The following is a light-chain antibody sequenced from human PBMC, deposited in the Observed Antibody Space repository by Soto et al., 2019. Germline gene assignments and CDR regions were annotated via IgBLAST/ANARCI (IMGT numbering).Light chain of an antibody. CDR3: ASYTDSSNYV. Sequence: QSVLTQPASVSGSPGQSITFSCTGTSSDVGGHSYVSWYQQRPGKAPRLMIYEVTKRPSGISNRFSASKSGNTASLTISGLQAEDEADYYCASYTDSSNYVFGTRTKVTVL. CDR2: EVT. CDR1: SSDVGGHSY. J-gene: IGLJ1*01. V-gene: IGLV2-14*01.